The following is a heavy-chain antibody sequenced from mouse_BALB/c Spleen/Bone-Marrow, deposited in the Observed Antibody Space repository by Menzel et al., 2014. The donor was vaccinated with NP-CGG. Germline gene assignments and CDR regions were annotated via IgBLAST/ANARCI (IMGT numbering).Heavy chain of an antibody. CDR2: ISDGGSYT. Sequence: DVQLVESGGGLVKPGGSLKLSCAASGFTFSDYYMYWVRQTPEKRLEWVATISDGGSYTYYPDSVKGRFTISRDNAKNNLYLQMSSLKSEDTAMYYCARASYDYFDYWGQGTTLTVSS. CDR1: GFTFSDYY. CDR3: ARASYDYFDY. V-gene: IGHV5-4*02. D-gene: IGHD2-3*01. J-gene: IGHJ2*01.